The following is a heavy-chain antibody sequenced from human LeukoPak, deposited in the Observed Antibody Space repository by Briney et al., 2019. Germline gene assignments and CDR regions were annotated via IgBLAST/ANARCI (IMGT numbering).Heavy chain of an antibody. D-gene: IGHD1-26*01. CDR2: INPNSGGT. V-gene: IGHV1-2*04. J-gene: IGHJ4*02. CDR3: ARAEGSGSYYY. Sequence: ASVKVSCKVSGYTLPELSMHWVRQAPGQGLEWMGWINPNSGGTNDAQKFQGWVTMTRDTSISTAYMELSRLRSDDTAVYYWARAEGSGSYYYWGREPRSPSPQ. CDR1: GYTLPELS.